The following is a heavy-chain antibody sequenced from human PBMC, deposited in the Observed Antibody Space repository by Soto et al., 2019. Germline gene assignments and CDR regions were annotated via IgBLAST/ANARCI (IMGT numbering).Heavy chain of an antibody. D-gene: IGHD6-19*01. CDR3: ARDRIAVTIAPTGMDV. CDR2: IWYDASNK. CDR1: GFTFSSYG. V-gene: IGHV3-33*01. Sequence: GGSLRLSCAASGFTFSSYGMHWVRQAPGKGLEWVAVIWYDASNKYYADSVKGRFTISRDNSKNTLYLQMNSLRAEDTAVYYCARDRIAVTIAPTGMDVWGQGTTVTVSS. J-gene: IGHJ6*02.